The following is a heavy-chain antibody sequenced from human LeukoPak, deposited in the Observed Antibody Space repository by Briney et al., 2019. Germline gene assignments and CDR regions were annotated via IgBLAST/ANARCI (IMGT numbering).Heavy chain of an antibody. V-gene: IGHV4-4*07. Sequence: SETLSLTCTVSGGSISSYYWSWIRQPAGKGLEWIGRIYSSGSTTYNPSLKSRVTMSVDTSKNQFSLKVTSVTAADTAVYYCARILWFGEYHWYFDLWGRGTLVIVSA. CDR3: ARILWFGEYHWYFDL. CDR2: IYSSGST. CDR1: GGSISSYY. D-gene: IGHD3-10*01. J-gene: IGHJ2*01.